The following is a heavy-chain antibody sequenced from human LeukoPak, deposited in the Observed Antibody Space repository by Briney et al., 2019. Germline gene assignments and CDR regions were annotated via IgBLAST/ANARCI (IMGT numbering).Heavy chain of an antibody. Sequence: TGGSLRLSCAASGFTFISYAMSWVRQAPGKGLEWVSGISGSGDSTYYADSVKGRFTISRDNAKNSLYLQMNSLRAEDTAVYYCARVETLGSYGGNSRSAFDYWGQGTLVTVSS. CDR3: ARVETLGSYGGNSRSAFDY. D-gene: IGHD4-23*01. V-gene: IGHV3-23*01. CDR1: GFTFISYA. J-gene: IGHJ4*02. CDR2: ISGSGDST.